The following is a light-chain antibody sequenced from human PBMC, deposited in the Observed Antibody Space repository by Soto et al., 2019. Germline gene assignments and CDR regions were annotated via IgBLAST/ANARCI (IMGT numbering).Light chain of an antibody. CDR2: AAS. V-gene: IGKV1-27*01. Sequence: DIQMTQSPSSLSASIGDRVTITCRASQGISTYLAWYQQKPGKVPKLLIYAASTLLSGVPSRFSGSGSGTDFTLTINDLQPEDVATYYCQKHNGAPFTFGPGTKVDIK. CDR1: QGISTY. CDR3: QKHNGAPFT. J-gene: IGKJ3*01.